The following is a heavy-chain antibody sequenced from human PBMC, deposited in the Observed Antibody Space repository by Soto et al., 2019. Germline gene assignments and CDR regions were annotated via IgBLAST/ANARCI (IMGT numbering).Heavy chain of an antibody. D-gene: IGHD5-12*01. V-gene: IGHV3-48*02. J-gene: IGHJ4*02. CDR3: VRDRGYTGYDLEY. CDR1: GFTFRSYA. CDR2: INSGSSTI. Sequence: EVQLVESGGGLVQPGGSLRLSCAASGFTFRSYAMNWVHQAPGKGLEWVSYINSGSSTIYYADSAKGRFTISRDNAKNSLYLQMNSLRDEYTAVYFCVRDRGYTGYDLEYWGQGALVTVSS.